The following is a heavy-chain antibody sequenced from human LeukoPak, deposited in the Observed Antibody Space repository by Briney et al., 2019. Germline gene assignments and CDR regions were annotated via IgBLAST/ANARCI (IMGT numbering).Heavy chain of an antibody. J-gene: IGHJ4*02. V-gene: IGHV3-23*01. D-gene: IGHD6-19*01. Sequence: GGSLRVSCAASGFNFRSYAMSWVRQAPGKGLEWVSTVTGGAVATYYADSVRGRHTISRDNSKNTLYLQMNSLRAGDTAVYYCARDSPLKGYNSGWATNSFDFWGQGTLATVSS. CDR3: ARDSPLKGYNSGWATNSFDF. CDR2: VTGGAVAT. CDR1: GFNFRSYA.